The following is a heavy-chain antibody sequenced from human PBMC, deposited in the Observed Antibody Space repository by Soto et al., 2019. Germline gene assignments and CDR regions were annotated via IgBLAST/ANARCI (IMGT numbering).Heavy chain of an antibody. V-gene: IGHV3-33*06. CDR1: GFTFSSYG. Sequence: QVQLVESGGGVVQPGRSLRLSCAASGFTFSSYGMHWVRQAPGKGLEWVAVIWYDGSNKYYADSVKGRFTISRDNSKNTLYLQMNSLRAEDTAVYYCAKGDGSRRYFALSPYDYWGQGTLVTVSS. D-gene: IGHD3-9*01. CDR2: IWYDGSNK. CDR3: AKGDGSRRYFALSPYDY. J-gene: IGHJ4*02.